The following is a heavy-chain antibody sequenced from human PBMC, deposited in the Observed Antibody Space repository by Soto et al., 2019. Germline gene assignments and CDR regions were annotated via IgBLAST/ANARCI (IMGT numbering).Heavy chain of an antibody. J-gene: IGHJ6*02. CDR3: ARDLPPPAYCGGDCLYYYYGMDV. Sequence: QVQLVQSGAEVKKPGSSVKVSCKASGGTFSSYAISWVRQAPGQRLEWMGGIIPIFGTANYAQKFQGRVTITADESTSTGYMELSSLRSEDTAVYYCARDLPPPAYCGGDCLYYYYGMDVWGQGTTVTVSS. CDR2: IIPIFGTA. V-gene: IGHV1-69*01. D-gene: IGHD2-21*02. CDR1: GGTFSSYA.